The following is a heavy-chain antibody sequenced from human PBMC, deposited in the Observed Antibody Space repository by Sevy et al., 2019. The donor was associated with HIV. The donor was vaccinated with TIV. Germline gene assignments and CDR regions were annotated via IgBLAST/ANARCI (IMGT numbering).Heavy chain of an antibody. D-gene: IGHD6-13*01. V-gene: IGHV7-4-1*02. CDR1: GYSFASYV. CDR3: ARAPPATSFLVPRGFQH. Sequence: ASVKVSCKASGYSFASYVMNWVRQAPGQGLEWMGWIATNTGNPTCAQAFTGRFVFTLDTSVSTAYLQISSLKAEDTAVYYCARAPPATSFLVPRGFQHWGQGTLVTVSS. CDR2: IATNTGNP. J-gene: IGHJ1*01.